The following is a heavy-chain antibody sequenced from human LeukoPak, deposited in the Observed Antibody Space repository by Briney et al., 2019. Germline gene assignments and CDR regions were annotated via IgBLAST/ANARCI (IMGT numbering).Heavy chain of an antibody. CDR1: GGTFSSYS. D-gene: IGHD6-19*01. J-gene: IGHJ5*02. CDR3: VRVKTVAGPNNWFDP. CDR2: INPSFGST. V-gene: IGHV1-46*01. Sequence: ASVKVSCKASGGTFSSYSMHWVRQAPGQGLEWMGRINPSFGSTNYAQKFQDRVTITTDASTSTVYMELSSLRSDDTAVYYCVRVKTVAGPNNWFDPWGQGTLVTVSS.